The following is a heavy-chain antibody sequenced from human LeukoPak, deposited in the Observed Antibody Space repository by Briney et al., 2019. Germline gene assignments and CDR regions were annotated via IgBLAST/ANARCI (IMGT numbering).Heavy chain of an antibody. J-gene: IGHJ3*02. V-gene: IGHV3-23*01. CDR2: ISGSGGST. D-gene: IGHD6-13*01. CDR3: ARVGGIAAAGGAFDI. Sequence: GGSLRLSCAASGFTFSSYAMSWVRQAPGKGLEWVSAISGSGGSTYYADSVKGRFTISRDNAKNSLYLQMNSLRAEDTAVYYCARVGGIAAAGGAFDIWGQGTMVTVSS. CDR1: GFTFSSYA.